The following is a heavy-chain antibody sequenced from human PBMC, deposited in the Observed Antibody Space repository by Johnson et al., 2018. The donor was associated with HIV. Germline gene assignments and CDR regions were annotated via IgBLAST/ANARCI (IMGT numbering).Heavy chain of an antibody. V-gene: IGHV3-30*04. Sequence: VQLVESGGGVVQPGRSLRLSCAASGFTFSSYAMHWVRQAPGKGLEWVAVITYDGRNKYYADSVRGRFIIFRDNSKSLTNLQMNGLGDEDTADYYCVGRGGQWLVQSAFDIWGQGTMVTVSS. CDR3: VGRGGQWLVQSAFDI. CDR1: GFTFSSYA. J-gene: IGHJ3*02. D-gene: IGHD6-19*01. CDR2: ITYDGRNK.